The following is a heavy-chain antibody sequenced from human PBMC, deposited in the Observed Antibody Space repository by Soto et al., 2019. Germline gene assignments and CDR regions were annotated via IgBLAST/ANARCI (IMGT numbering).Heavy chain of an antibody. CDR3: ARDHIGITMIVVVPSPSDY. Sequence: DSGKVSCKASGYTFTSNVISWVRQAPGQGRDRMGLITAYNGNTNYAQKLQGRVTMTTDTSTSTAYMELRSLRSDDTAVYYCARDHIGITMIVVVPSPSDYWGQGTLVTAPQ. CDR2: ITAYNGNT. D-gene: IGHD3-22*01. J-gene: IGHJ4*02. CDR1: GYTFTSNV. V-gene: IGHV1-18*04.